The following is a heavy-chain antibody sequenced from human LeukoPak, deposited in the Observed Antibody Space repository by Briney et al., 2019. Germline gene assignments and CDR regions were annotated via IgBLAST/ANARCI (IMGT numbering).Heavy chain of an antibody. Sequence: GRSLRLSCAASGFIFSSYAMHWVRQAPGKGLEWVAITSSDGSDTYYADSVKGRFTISRDNAKNTLYLQMNSLRAEDTAVYYCARDLWAVADYWGQGTLVTVSS. CDR3: ARDLWAVADY. D-gene: IGHD6-19*01. CDR1: GFIFSSYA. J-gene: IGHJ4*02. V-gene: IGHV3-30*04. CDR2: TSSDGSDT.